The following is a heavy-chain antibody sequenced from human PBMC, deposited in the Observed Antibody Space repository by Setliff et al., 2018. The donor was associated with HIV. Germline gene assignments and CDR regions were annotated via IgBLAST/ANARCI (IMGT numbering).Heavy chain of an antibody. Sequence: PSETLSLTCTVSGGSISSYFWSWIRQSPGKGLEWIAFIFYTGNTKYNPSLRSRVSMSVDTSNNQFSLNLTSVTAADTAVYYCARLGRSSTGPLWGQGTLVTVS. D-gene: IGHD2-2*01. V-gene: IGHV4-59*08. CDR3: ARLGRSSTGPL. J-gene: IGHJ4*02. CDR2: IFYTGNT. CDR1: GGSISSYF.